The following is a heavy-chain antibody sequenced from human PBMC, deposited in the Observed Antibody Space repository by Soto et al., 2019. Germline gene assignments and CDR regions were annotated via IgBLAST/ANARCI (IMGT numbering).Heavy chain of an antibody. V-gene: IGHV4-30-2*01. CDR2: IYHTGST. CDR1: GGSISSGGYS. Sequence: QLQLQESGSGLVKPSQTLSLTCAVSGGSISSGGYSWSWIRQPPGKGLEWIGYIYHTGSTYYNPSLKSRVTIAVDTPKNQFSLKLSSVTSADTAVYSCAGGIAARPLGYWGQGTLVTVSS. D-gene: IGHD6-6*01. J-gene: IGHJ4*02. CDR3: AGGIAARPLGY.